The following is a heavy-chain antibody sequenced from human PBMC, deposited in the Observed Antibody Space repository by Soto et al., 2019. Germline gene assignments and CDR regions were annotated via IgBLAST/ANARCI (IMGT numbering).Heavy chain of an antibody. CDR3: VPSLEVVAPYTFQH. V-gene: IGHV3-64D*06. Sequence: PGGSLRLSCSASGFTFSSYAMHWVRQAPGKGLEYVSAISSNGGSTYYADSVKGRFTISRDNSKNTLYLQMSSLRAEDTAVYYCVPSLEVVAPYTFQHWGQGTLVTVSS. D-gene: IGHD3-22*01. CDR1: GFTFSSYA. CDR2: ISSNGGST. J-gene: IGHJ1*01.